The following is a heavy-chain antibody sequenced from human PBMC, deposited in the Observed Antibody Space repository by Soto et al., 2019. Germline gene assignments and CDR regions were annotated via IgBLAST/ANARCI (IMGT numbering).Heavy chain of an antibody. Sequence: SETLSLTCTVSGGSISSSSYYWGWIRQPPGKGLEWIGSIYYSGSTYYNPSLKSRVTISVDTSKNQFSLKLSSVTAADTAVYYCARQVLYIAVADGDFDYWGQGTLVTVSS. CDR1: GGSISSSSYY. D-gene: IGHD6-19*01. V-gene: IGHV4-39*01. CDR3: ARQVLYIAVADGDFDY. J-gene: IGHJ4*02. CDR2: IYYSGST.